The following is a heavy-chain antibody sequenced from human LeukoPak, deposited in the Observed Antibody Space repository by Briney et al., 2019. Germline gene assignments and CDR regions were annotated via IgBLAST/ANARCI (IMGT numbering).Heavy chain of an antibody. CDR2: IWYDGSNK. V-gene: IGHV3-33*01. Sequence: GGSLRLSCAASGFTFSSYGMHWVRQAPGKGLEWVAVIWYDGSNKYYADSVKGRFTISRDNSKNTLYLQMNSLRAEDTAVYYCESGGDWSLYYYFDYCGHGTLVTVSS. CDR1: GFTFSSYG. J-gene: IGHJ4*01. D-gene: IGHD3/OR15-3a*01. CDR3: ESGGDWSLYYYFDY.